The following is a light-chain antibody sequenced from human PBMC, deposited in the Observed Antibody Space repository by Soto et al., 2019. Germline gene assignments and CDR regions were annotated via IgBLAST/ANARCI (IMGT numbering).Light chain of an antibody. CDR2: KAS. CDR1: ESIDNW. V-gene: IGKV1-5*03. Sequence: DIQMTQSPSTPSASVGDTVTITCRASESIDNWLDWYQQKPGKAPKLLIYKASTLKSGVPSRFSGSGSGTEFTLTISSLQPDDFATYYCQHYNSYSEAFGQGTKVDIK. CDR3: QHYNSYSEA. J-gene: IGKJ1*01.